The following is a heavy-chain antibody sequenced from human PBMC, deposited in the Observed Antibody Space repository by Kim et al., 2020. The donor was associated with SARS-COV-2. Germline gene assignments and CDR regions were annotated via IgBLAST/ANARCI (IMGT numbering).Heavy chain of an antibody. CDR3: ARGGYDSGMDV. Sequence: SETLSLTCTVSGDSISSPDYYWSWIRQPPGKGLEWIGYIYYSGTTYYNPFLKSRVALSVDTSKTQFSLGLTSLTAADTAVYYGARGGYDSGMDVWGQGTTVTVSS. CDR2: IYYSGTT. V-gene: IGHV4-30-4*01. J-gene: IGHJ6*02. CDR1: GDSISSPDYY.